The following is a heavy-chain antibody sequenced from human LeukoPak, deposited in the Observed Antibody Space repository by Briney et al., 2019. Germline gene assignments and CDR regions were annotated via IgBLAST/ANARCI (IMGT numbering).Heavy chain of an antibody. CDR1: GYTFTSYY. CDR2: INPSGGST. D-gene: IGHD2-2*01. Sequence: ASVTVSCKASGYTFTSYYMHWVRQAPGQGLEWMGIINPSGGSTSYAQKFQGRVTMTRDTSTSTVYMELSSLRSEDTAVYYCARGLEYCSSTSCYRYYYYYYGMDVWGQGTTVTVSS. V-gene: IGHV1-46*01. CDR3: ARGLEYCSSTSCYRYYYYYYGMDV. J-gene: IGHJ6*02.